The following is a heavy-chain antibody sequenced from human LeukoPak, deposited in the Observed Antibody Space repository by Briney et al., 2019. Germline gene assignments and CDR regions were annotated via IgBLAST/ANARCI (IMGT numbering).Heavy chain of an antibody. CDR3: AKDLSIVGSWDY. V-gene: IGHV3-23*01. D-gene: IGHD3-22*01. Sequence: GGSLRLSCIVSGFTFSSYAMNWVRQAPGKGLEWVAVISGSGDNTYYADSVKGRFTISRDNSKNTLYLQMNSLRAEDTAVYYCAKDLSIVGSWDYWGQGTLVTVSS. CDR1: GFTFSSYA. CDR2: ISGSGDNT. J-gene: IGHJ4*02.